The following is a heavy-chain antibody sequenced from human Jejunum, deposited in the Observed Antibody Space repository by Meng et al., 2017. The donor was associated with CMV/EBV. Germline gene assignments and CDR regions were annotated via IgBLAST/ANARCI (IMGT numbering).Heavy chain of an antibody. CDR3: ATTSGSSY. CDR1: GVTFSTFW. V-gene: IGHV3-7*01. J-gene: IGHJ4*02. D-gene: IGHD6-6*01. Sequence: SLRLSCASSGVTFSTFWMSWFRQAPGKGLEWVAHIKQDGSEKYYVDSVKGRFTISRDNTENSLFLQMNTLRAEDTAVYYCATTSGSSYWGQGALVTVSS. CDR2: IKQDGSEK.